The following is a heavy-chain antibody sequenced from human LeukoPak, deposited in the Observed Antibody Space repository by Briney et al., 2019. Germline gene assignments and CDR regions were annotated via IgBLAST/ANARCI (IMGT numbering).Heavy chain of an antibody. CDR1: GYTFSDYY. D-gene: IGHD3-22*01. J-gene: IGHJ4*02. V-gene: IGHV7-4-1*02. CDR3: APFVWDSSGFFDY. Sequence: ASVKVSCKASGYTFSDYYMHWVRQAPGQGLEWMGWINTNTGNPTYAQGFTGRFVFSLDTSVSTAYLQISSLKAEDTAVYYCAPFVWDSSGFFDYWVQGTLVTVSS. CDR2: INTNTGNP.